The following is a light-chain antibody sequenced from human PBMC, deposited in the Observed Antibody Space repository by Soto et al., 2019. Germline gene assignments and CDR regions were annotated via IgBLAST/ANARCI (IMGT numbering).Light chain of an antibody. CDR1: QSLLHSNGYNS. CDR3: MQVRQTPPT. J-gene: IGKJ5*01. CDR2: LGS. Sequence: DVVMTQSPLSLPVTPGEPASISCGSSQSLLHSNGYNSLAWYLQKPGKSPQLLIYLGSNRTSGAPDRFSGSGSGTDFTLKISRVEAEDVAVYYCMQVRQTPPTFGQGTRLDIK. V-gene: IGKV2-28*01.